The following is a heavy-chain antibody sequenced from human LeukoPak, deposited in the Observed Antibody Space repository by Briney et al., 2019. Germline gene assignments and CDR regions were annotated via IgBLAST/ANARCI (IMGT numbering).Heavy chain of an antibody. D-gene: IGHD2-21*02. CDR3: ARGLSAIAH. J-gene: IGHJ4*02. CDR2: INHSGST. Sequence: SETLSLTCAVYGGSFSGYYWSWIRQPPGKGLEWIGEINHSGSTNYNPSLKSRVTISVDTSKNQFSLRLSSVTAADTAVYYCARGLSAIAHWGQGTLVTVSS. V-gene: IGHV4-34*01. CDR1: GGSFSGYY.